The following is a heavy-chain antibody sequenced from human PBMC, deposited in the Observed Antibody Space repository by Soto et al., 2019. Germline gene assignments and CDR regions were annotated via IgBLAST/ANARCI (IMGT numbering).Heavy chain of an antibody. J-gene: IGHJ5*02. CDR1: GGSINDYY. CDR3: ARHLSRFDP. Sequence: QVQLQESGPGLVKPSETLSLTCTVSGGSINDYYWSWIRQPPGKGLEWVGYIYYTGSTNYNPSLKSRVTISLHTSKNQFSLKLSSVTATDTAVYYCARHLSRFDPWGQGTLVTVSS. V-gene: IGHV4-59*08. CDR2: IYYTGST.